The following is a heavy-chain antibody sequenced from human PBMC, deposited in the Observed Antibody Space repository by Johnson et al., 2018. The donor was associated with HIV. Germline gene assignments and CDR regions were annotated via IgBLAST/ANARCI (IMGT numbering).Heavy chain of an antibody. J-gene: IGHJ3*02. Sequence: VQLVESGGVVVQPGGSLRLSCAASGFTFDDYTMHWVRQAPGKGLEWVSLISWDGGSTYYADSVKGRFTISRDNSKNSLYLQMNSLRTEDTALYYCAKTYSGSNRDAFDIWGQGTMVTVSS. CDR1: GFTFDDYT. CDR2: ISWDGGST. D-gene: IGHD1-26*01. V-gene: IGHV3-43*01. CDR3: AKTYSGSNRDAFDI.